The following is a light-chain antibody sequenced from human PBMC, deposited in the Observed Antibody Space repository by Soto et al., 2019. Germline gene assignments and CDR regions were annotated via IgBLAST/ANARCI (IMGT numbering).Light chain of an antibody. CDR3: QQYNKWPPGT. CDR1: QRISSH. CDR2: GAS. V-gene: IGKV3-15*01. J-gene: IGKJ2*01. Sequence: EIVVTQSQATLSVSPGERATLSCRASQRISSHFAWFQQKPGQAPRLLIYGASTMATGIPARFSGSGSGTELTLTISSLQYEDFAVYNCQQYNKWPPGTFGQATKREIK.